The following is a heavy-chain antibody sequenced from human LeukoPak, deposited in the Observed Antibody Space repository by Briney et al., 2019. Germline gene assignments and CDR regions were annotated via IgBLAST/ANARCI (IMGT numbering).Heavy chain of an antibody. CDR1: GGSISSGGYY. D-gene: IGHD2-2*01. Sequence: PSETLSLTCTVSGGSISSGGYYWSWIRQHPGKGLEWIGYIYYSGSTYYNPSLKSRVTISVDTSKNQFFLKLSSVTAADAAVYYCARGRGIVVVPAARYFDLWGRGTLVTVSS. CDR2: IYYSGST. J-gene: IGHJ2*01. CDR3: ARGRGIVVVPAARYFDL. V-gene: IGHV4-31*03.